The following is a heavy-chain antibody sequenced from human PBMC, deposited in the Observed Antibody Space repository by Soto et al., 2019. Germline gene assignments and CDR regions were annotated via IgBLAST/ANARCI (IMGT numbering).Heavy chain of an antibody. Sequence: PSETLSLTCAVFGGSISRNYWWSWVRQPPGKGLEWIGEIYHTGSTNYKPSLKSRVTISVDKSKNQFSLKLSSVTAADTAVYYCVRITATTFYFDYWGQGILVT. J-gene: IGHJ4*02. CDR3: VRITATTFYFDY. D-gene: IGHD1-7*01. CDR1: GGSISRNYW. CDR2: IYHTGST. V-gene: IGHV4-4*02.